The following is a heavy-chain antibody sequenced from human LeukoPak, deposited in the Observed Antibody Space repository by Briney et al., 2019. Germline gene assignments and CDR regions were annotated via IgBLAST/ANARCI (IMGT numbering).Heavy chain of an antibody. Sequence: PGGSLRLSCAASGFTFSSYAMHWVRQAPGKGLEWVAVISYDGSNKYYADSVKGRFTISRDNSKNTLYLQMNSLRAEDTAVYYCARDLGREWLGDYFDYWGQGTLVTVSS. CDR3: ARDLGREWLGDYFDY. V-gene: IGHV3-30*04. CDR1: GFTFSSYA. J-gene: IGHJ4*02. D-gene: IGHD6-19*01. CDR2: ISYDGSNK.